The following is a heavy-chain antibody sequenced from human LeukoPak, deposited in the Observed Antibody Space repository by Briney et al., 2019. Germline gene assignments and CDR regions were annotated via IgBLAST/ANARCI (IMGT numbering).Heavy chain of an antibody. CDR3: ARGGGSSWPEAFDY. D-gene: IGHD6-13*01. CDR2: IYYSGST. Sequence: SETLSLTCTVSGGSISSYYWSWIRQPPGKGLEWIGYIYYSGSTNYNPSLKSRVTISVDTSKNQFPLKLSSVTAADTAVYYCARGGGSSWPEAFDYWGQGTLVTVSS. V-gene: IGHV4-59*01. J-gene: IGHJ4*02. CDR1: GGSISSYY.